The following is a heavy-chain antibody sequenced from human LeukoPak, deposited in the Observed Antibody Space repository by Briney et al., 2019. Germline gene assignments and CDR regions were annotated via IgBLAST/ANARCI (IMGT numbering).Heavy chain of an antibody. CDR3: ARVGPSSASMTPAYGMDV. CDR1: GFTFYDYG. V-gene: IGHV3-20*04. Sequence: PGGSLRLSCAASGFTFYDYGMSWVRQAPGKGLEWVSGINWNGGSTGYADSVKGRFTISRDNAKNSLYLQMNSLRAEDTALYYCARVGPSSASMTPAYGMDVWGQGTTVTVSS. J-gene: IGHJ6*02. D-gene: IGHD2/OR15-2a*01. CDR2: INWNGGST.